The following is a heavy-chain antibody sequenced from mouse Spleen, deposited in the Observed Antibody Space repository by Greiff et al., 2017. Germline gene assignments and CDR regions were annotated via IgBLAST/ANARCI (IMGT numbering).Heavy chain of an antibody. V-gene: IGHV5-17*02. J-gene: IGHJ4*01. CDR2: ISSGSSTI. D-gene: IGHD1-1*01. CDR1: GFTFSSFG. CDR3: ARSPLTTSYAMDY. Sequence: EVQGVESGGGLVQPGGSRKLSCAASGFTFSSFGMHWVRQAPEKGLEWVAYISSGSSTIYYADTVKGRFTISRDNPKNTLFLQMTSLRSEDTAMYYCARSPLTTSYAMDYWGQGTSVTVSS.